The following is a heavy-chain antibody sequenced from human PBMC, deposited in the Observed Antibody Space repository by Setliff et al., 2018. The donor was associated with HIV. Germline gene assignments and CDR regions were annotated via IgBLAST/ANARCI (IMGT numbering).Heavy chain of an antibody. CDR2: IDWDDEK. D-gene: IGHD2-2*01. J-gene: IGHJ4*02. CDR3: AGLIVPAAEVYFHF. Sequence: ESGPTLVNPTQTLTLTCTFSGFSLSTDGMCVSWIRQPPGKALEWLARIDWDDEKSYNTSLKSRLTISRDTSKSQVVLTMTKMDPVDTATYYCAGLIVPAAEVYFHFWGQGTLVTVSS. CDR1: GFSLSTDGMC. V-gene: IGHV2-70*11.